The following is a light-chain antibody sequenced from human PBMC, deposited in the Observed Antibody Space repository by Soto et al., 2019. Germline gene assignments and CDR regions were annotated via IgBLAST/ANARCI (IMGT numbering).Light chain of an antibody. CDR3: SSYAGVSTFV. CDR2: EVT. CDR1: SSDVGSYDL. Sequence: QSVLTQPASVSGSPGQSITISCTGTSSDVGSYDLVSWYQQHPGKAPRLIIYEVTKRPSGVSNRFSGSKSGSTASLTFSGLQAEDEADYFRSSYAGVSTFVCGTATKVTVL. V-gene: IGLV2-23*02. J-gene: IGLJ1*01.